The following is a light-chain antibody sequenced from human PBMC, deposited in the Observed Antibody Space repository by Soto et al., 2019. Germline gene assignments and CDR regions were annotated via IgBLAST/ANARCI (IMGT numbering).Light chain of an antibody. J-gene: IGLJ3*02. CDR3: QSYDSSLSGSGV. Sequence: QLVLTQSPSVSGAPGQRVTISCTGSTSNIGASYEVHWYQQLPGTAPKLLISGHNNRPSGVPDRFFGSKSGTSASLTITGLQAEDEADYFCQSYDSSLSGSGVFGGGTKLTVL. CDR1: TSNIGASYE. CDR2: GHN. V-gene: IGLV1-40*01.